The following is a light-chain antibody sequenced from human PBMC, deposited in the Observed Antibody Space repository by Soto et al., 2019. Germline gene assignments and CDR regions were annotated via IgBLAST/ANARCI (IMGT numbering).Light chain of an antibody. Sequence: QSALTQPASVSGSPGQSITISCTGTSSDVGAYNYVSWYQQHPGKAPKLMIYEVSNRPSGVSNRFSGSKSGNTASLTISGLQAEDEAEYYCSSYTSSSTLVFGGGTKVTVL. CDR1: SSDVGAYNY. J-gene: IGLJ2*01. CDR3: SSYTSSSTLV. V-gene: IGLV2-14*01. CDR2: EVS.